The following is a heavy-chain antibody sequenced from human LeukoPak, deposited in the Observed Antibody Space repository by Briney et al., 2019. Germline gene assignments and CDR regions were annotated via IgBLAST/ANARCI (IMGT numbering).Heavy chain of an antibody. CDR2: IYYSGST. D-gene: IGHD2-21*02. J-gene: IGHJ4*02. CDR3: ARPAEVTAIQPFDY. CDR1: GGSISSSSRY. V-gene: IGHV4-39*01. Sequence: SETLSLTCTVSGGSISSSSRYWGWIRQPPGKGLDWIGSIYYSGSTYYNPSLKSRVTISVDTSKNQFSLKLTSVTASDTAVYYCARPAEVTAIQPFDYWGQGTLVTVSS.